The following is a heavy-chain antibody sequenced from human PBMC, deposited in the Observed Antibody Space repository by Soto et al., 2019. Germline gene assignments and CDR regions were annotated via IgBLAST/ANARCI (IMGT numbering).Heavy chain of an antibody. J-gene: IGHJ4*02. D-gene: IGHD3-22*01. CDR2: FDPEDGET. CDR3: ATDRPNYYDSSGYPY. V-gene: IGHV1-24*01. Sequence: RQAPGKGLEWMGGFDPEDGETIYAQKFQGRVTMTEDTSTDTAYMELSSLRSEDTAVYYCATDRPNYYDSSGYPYWGQGTLVTVS.